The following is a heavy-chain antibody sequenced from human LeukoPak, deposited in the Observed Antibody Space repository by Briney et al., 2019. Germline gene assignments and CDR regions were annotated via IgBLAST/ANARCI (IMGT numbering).Heavy chain of an antibody. CDR3: AKDVFGDYDFWSGYPVFDY. CDR1: GFRFSSYA. J-gene: IGHJ4*02. V-gene: IGHV3-23*01. Sequence: GGSLRLSCAASGFRFSSYAMSWVRQAPGKGLEWVSAISGSGVSTYYADSVKGRFTVSRDNSKNTLYLQMSSLRAEDTAVYYCAKDVFGDYDFWSGYPVFDYWGQGTLVTVSS. CDR2: ISGSGVST. D-gene: IGHD3-3*01.